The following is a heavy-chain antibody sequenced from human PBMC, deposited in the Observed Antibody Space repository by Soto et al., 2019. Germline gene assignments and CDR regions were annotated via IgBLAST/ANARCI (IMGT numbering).Heavy chain of an antibody. V-gene: IGHV3-7*01. D-gene: IGHD6-19*01. CDR3: ARVQRQWVVLDAFDF. Sequence: PGGSLRLSCAASGFTSSSYWMSWVRQAPGKGLEWVANIKQDGGEESYVDSVKGRFSISRDNAKNSLYLEMSSLRAEDTAVYYCARVQRQWVVLDAFDFWGQGTMVTVSS. J-gene: IGHJ3*01. CDR2: IKQDGGEE. CDR1: GFTSSSYW.